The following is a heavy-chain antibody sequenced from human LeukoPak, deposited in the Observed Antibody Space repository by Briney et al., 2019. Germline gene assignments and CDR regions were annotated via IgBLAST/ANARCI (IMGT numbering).Heavy chain of an antibody. CDR1: GFTFSSYA. J-gene: IGHJ4*02. V-gene: IGHV3-23*01. CDR2: ISGSGGST. D-gene: IGHD3-10*01. Sequence: PGGSLRLSCAASGFTFSSYAMSWVRQAPGKGLEWVSAISGSGGSTYYADSVKGRFTISRDNSKNTLYLQMNSLRAEDTAVYYCAKELPLSLLWFGEAFDYWGQGTLVTVSS. CDR3: AKELPLSLLWFGEAFDY.